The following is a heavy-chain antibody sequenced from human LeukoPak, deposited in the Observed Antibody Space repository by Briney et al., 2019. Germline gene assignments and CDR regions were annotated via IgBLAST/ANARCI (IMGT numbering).Heavy chain of an antibody. V-gene: IGHV3-74*01. CDR2: INTDGSST. Sequence: GGSLRLSCAASGFTRSNYWIHWVRQAPGKGLVWVSRINTDGSSTNYADSVRGRFTVSRDNAKNTLYLQMNSLRVEDTAVYYCARVIGWDEPFDLWGHGTLVTVSS. D-gene: IGHD1-26*01. CDR1: GFTRSNYW. J-gene: IGHJ3*01. CDR3: ARVIGWDEPFDL.